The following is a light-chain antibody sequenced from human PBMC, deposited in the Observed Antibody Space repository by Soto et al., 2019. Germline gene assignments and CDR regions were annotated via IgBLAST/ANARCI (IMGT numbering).Light chain of an antibody. J-gene: IGLJ2*01. Sequence: QSVLTQPPSASGSPGQSVTISCNGTSSDVGAYNYVSWYQQHPGKAPKHMIYEVSKRPSGVPDRLSGSKSGNTASLTVSGLHAEDEADYYCSSYAGSNNYVVFGGGTKLTVL. CDR1: SSDVGAYNY. CDR3: SSYAGSNNYVV. CDR2: EVS. V-gene: IGLV2-8*01.